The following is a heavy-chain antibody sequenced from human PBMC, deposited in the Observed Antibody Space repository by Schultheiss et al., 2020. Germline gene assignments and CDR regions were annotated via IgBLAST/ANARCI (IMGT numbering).Heavy chain of an antibody. V-gene: IGHV3-33*08. Sequence: GGSLRLSCAASGFTFSSYSMHWVRQAPGKGLEWVAVIWYDGSNKYYADSVKGRFIISRDDSKKTLYLQMNSLRADDTAVYYCARESNWNYQFDPWGQGSLVTVSS. CDR3: ARESNWNYQFDP. CDR1: GFTFSSYS. J-gene: IGHJ5*02. D-gene: IGHD1-7*01. CDR2: IWYDGSNK.